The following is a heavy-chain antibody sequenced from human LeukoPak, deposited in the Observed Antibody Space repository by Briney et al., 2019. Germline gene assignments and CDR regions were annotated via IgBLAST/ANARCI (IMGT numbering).Heavy chain of an antibody. CDR3: ARHTVAGATKIPHDAFDI. D-gene: IGHD1-26*01. CDR2: IYYSGST. Sequence: SETLSLTCAVYGGSFSGYYWGWIRQPPGKGLEWIGSIYYSGSTYYNPSLKSRVTISVDTSKNQFSLKLSSVTAADTAVYYCARHTVAGATKIPHDAFDIWGQGTMVTVSS. J-gene: IGHJ3*02. V-gene: IGHV4-39*01. CDR1: GGSFSGYY.